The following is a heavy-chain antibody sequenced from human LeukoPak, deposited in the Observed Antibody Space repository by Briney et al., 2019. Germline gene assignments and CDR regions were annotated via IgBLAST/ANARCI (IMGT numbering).Heavy chain of an antibody. CDR2: IYTSGST. D-gene: IGHD3-10*01. V-gene: IGHV4-4*07. J-gene: IGHJ5*02. CDR1: GGSISSYY. Sequence: SETLSLTCTVSGGSISSYYWSWIRQPAGKGLEWIGRIYTSGSTNYNPSLKSRVTMSVDTSKDQFSLKLSSVTAADTAVYYCAREESITMVRGGQNWFDPWGQGTLVTVSS. CDR3: AREESITMVRGGQNWFDP.